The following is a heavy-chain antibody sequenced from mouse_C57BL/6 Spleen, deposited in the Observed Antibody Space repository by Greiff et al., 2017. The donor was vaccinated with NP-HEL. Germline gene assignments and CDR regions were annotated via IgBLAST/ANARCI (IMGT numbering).Heavy chain of an antibody. V-gene: IGHV14-1*01. CDR1: GFNIKDYY. CDR3: TRSFTVTPWRYCDV. J-gene: IGHJ1*03. D-gene: IGHD2-5*01. CDR2: IDPEDGDT. Sequence: EVQLQQSGAELVRPGASVKLSCTASGFNIKDYYMHWVKQRPEQGLEWIGRIDPEDGDTEYAPKFQGKATLTADTSSNTAYLQHSRLTSEDTDVYYCTRSFTVTPWRYCDVWGTGTTVTVSS.